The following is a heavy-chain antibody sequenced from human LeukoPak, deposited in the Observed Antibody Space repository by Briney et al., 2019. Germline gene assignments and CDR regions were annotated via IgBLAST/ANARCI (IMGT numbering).Heavy chain of an antibody. CDR1: GFTFDDYT. D-gene: IGHD6-6*01. CDR2: ISWDGGST. Sequence: GGSLRLSCAASGFTFDDYTMHWVRQAPGKGLEWVSLISWDGGSTYYADSVKGRFTISRDNSKNSLYLQMNSLRAEDTALYYCAREKDSSSLGNSFDYWGQGTLVTVSS. CDR3: AREKDSSSLGNSFDY. J-gene: IGHJ4*02. V-gene: IGHV3-43*01.